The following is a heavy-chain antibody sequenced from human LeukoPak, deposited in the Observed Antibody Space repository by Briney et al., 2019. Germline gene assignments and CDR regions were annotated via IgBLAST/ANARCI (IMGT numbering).Heavy chain of an antibody. J-gene: IGHJ5*02. Sequence: SETLSLTCSVSGPSVTSGGFYWGRLRQPPGKGLQWLATVYYTGSTYYNPSLRSRVTISIDTSKNQFSLSLRSLIAADTAVYYCARHSGSGSLSRPFDPRGQGTLVTVSS. CDR1: GPSVTSGGFY. CDR2: VYYTGST. CDR3: ARHSGSGSLSRPFDP. V-gene: IGHV4-39*01. D-gene: IGHD3-10*01.